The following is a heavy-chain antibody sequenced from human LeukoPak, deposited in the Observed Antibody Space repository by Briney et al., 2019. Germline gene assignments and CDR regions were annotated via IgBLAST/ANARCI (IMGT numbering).Heavy chain of an antibody. Sequence: GGSLRLSCEASGFTFSSYSMNWVRQAPGKGLEWVSSISSSSSYRYYVDSVKGRFTISRDNAKNSLYLQMNSLRAEDTAVYICARGYSSGWFPFDNWGQGTLVTVPS. V-gene: IGHV3-21*01. CDR2: ISSSSSYR. J-gene: IGHJ4*02. CDR1: GFTFSSYS. CDR3: ARGYSSGWFPFDN. D-gene: IGHD6-19*01.